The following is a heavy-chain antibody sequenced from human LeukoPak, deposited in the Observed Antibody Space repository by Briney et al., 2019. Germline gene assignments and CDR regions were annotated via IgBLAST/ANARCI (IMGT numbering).Heavy chain of an antibody. D-gene: IGHD2-2*01. CDR2: IKQDGSEK. Sequence: GGSLRLSCAASGFTFSSYWMSWVRQAPGKGLEWVANIKQDGSEKYYVDSVKGRFTISRDNAKNSLYLQMNSLRAEDTAVYYCARWRLYCSSTSCYSDYWGQGTLVTVSS. J-gene: IGHJ4*02. CDR1: GFTFSSYW. CDR3: ARWRLYCSSTSCYSDY. V-gene: IGHV3-7*03.